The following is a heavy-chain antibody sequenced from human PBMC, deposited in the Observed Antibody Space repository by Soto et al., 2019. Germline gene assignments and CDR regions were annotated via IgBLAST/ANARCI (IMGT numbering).Heavy chain of an antibody. CDR2: IYYSGST. Sequence: QVQLRESGPGLVKPSQTLSLTCTVSGGSISSGAYYWGWIRQHPGKGLEWIGYIYYSGSTYYNPSPERPVTISVHPSETQFPLNLRSVTAADTAVYYCARGNCGGDCYTAGSFDYWGQGTLVTLSS. V-gene: IGHV4-31*01. CDR3: ARGNCGGDCYTAGSFDY. CDR1: GGSISSGAYY. J-gene: IGHJ4*02. D-gene: IGHD2-21*02.